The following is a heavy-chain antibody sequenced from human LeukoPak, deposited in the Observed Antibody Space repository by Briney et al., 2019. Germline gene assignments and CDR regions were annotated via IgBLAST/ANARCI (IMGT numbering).Heavy chain of an antibody. Sequence: GGSLRLSCAASGFTFSSYAMSWVRQAPGKGLEWVSTFSGSGGNTYYADSVKGRFTISRDNSKNTLYLQMNSLKTEDTAVYYCTTLRPYIQPRWGQGTMVTVSS. CDR3: TTLRPYIQPR. V-gene: IGHV3-23*01. CDR1: GFTFSSYA. D-gene: IGHD5-18*01. CDR2: FSGSGGNT. J-gene: IGHJ3*01.